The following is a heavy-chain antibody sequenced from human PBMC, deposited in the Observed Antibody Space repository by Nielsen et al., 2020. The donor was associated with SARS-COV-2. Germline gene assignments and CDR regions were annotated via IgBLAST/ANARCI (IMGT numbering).Heavy chain of an antibody. Sequence: GESLKISCAASGFTFSSYAMSWVRQAPGKGLEWVSAISGSGGSTYYADSVKGRFTISRDNPKNTLYLQMNSLRAEDTAVYYCAKLPGWCQTGYDAFDIWGQGTMVTVSS. CDR1: GFTFSSYA. CDR2: ISGSGGST. V-gene: IGHV3-23*01. J-gene: IGHJ3*02. CDR3: AKLPGWCQTGYDAFDI. D-gene: IGHD6-19*01.